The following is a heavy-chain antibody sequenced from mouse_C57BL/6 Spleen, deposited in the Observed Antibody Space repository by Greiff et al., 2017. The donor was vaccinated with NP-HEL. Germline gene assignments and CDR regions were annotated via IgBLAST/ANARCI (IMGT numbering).Heavy chain of an antibody. CDR3: ARRSSGYHYFDY. J-gene: IGHJ2*01. D-gene: IGHD3-2*02. CDR2: IYPGDGDT. Sequence: QVQLQQSGPELVKPGASVKISCKASGYAFSSSWMNWVKQRPGKGLEWIGRIYPGDGDTNYNGKFKGKATLTADKSSSTAYMQLSSLTSEDSAVYFCARRSSGYHYFDYWGQGTTLTVSS. V-gene: IGHV1-82*01. CDR1: GYAFSSSW.